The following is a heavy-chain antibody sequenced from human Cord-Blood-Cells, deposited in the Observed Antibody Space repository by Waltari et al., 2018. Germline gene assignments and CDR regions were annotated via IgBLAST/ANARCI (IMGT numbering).Heavy chain of an antibody. V-gene: IGHV4-34*01. CDR1: GGSVSGYY. J-gene: IGHJ4*02. CDR2: TNHSGST. Sequence: QVQLQQWGAGLLKPSETLSLTVAVYGGSVSGYYWSWIRQPPGMGLEWIGETNHSGSTNYNPSLKSRVTISVDTSKNQFSLKLSSVTAADTAVYYCARAGMAVAGTTGEGPYIFDYWGQGTLVTVSS. D-gene: IGHD6-19*01. CDR3: ARAGMAVAGTTGEGPYIFDY.